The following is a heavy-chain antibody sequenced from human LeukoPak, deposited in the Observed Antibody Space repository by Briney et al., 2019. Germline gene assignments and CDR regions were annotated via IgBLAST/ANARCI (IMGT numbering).Heavy chain of an antibody. V-gene: IGHV1-8*02. CDR2: MNPNSGNT. Sequence: ASVKVSCKASGYTFTSYDINWVRQATGQGLEWMGWMNPNSGNTGYAQKFQGRVTMTRNTSISTAYMELSSLRSEDTAVYYCARAYSLCGGDCYLYYYYYMDVWGKGTTVTISS. CDR1: GYTFTSYD. CDR3: ARAYSLCGGDCYLYYYYYMDV. J-gene: IGHJ6*03. D-gene: IGHD2-21*02.